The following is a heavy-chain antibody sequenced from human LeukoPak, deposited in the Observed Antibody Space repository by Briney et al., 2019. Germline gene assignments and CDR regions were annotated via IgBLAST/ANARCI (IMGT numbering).Heavy chain of an antibody. CDR1: GYTLTELS. V-gene: IGHV1-24*01. CDR3: ATSGIWYPLYFDY. D-gene: IGHD6-13*01. J-gene: IGHJ4*02. Sequence: ASVKVSRKVSGYTLTELSMHWVRQAPGKGLEWMGGFDPEDGETIYAQKFQGRVTMTEDTSTDTAYMELSSLRSEDTAVYYRATSGIWYPLYFDYWGQGTLVTVSS. CDR2: FDPEDGET.